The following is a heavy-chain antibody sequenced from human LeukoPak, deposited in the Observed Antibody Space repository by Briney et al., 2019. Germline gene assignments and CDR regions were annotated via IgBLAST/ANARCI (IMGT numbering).Heavy chain of an antibody. CDR1: GGSISSGSYY. CDR2: IYTSGST. V-gene: IGHV4-61*02. J-gene: IGHJ4*02. D-gene: IGHD4-17*01. Sequence: SETLSLTSTVSGGSISSGSYYWSWIRQPAGKGLEWIGRIYTSGSTNYNPSLKSRVTISVDTSKNQFSLKLSSVTAADTAVYYCARGVDTVTKGGFDYWGQGTLVTVSS. CDR3: ARGVDTVTKGGFDY.